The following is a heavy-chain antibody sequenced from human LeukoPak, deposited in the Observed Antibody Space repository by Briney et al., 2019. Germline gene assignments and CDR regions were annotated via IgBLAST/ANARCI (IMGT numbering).Heavy chain of an antibody. Sequence: GSLRLSCVASGFTFSSYWMHWVRQAPGKGLVWVSRINSDGSSTKCADSVKGRFTISRDNAKNTLYLQMNSLRAEDTAVYYCAALDHGHDYWGRGTLVTVSS. CDR2: INSDGSST. V-gene: IGHV3-74*03. J-gene: IGHJ4*02. CDR3: AALDHGHDY. CDR1: GFTFSSYW.